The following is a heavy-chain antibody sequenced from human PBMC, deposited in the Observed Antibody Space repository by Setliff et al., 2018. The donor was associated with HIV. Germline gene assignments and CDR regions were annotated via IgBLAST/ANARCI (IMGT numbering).Heavy chain of an antibody. V-gene: IGHV1-69*13. J-gene: IGHJ6*03. CDR2: IIPIFGTA. CDR1: GGPFTSA. D-gene: IGHD3-10*01. Sequence: GASVKVSCKASGGPFTSAFNWVRQVPGQGLKWMGGIIPIFGTANYAQNFGGRVTITADQSTTTSYLQLNSLRFEDTAIYYCASDSPAARFEELEDHYYYFMDVWGKGTTVTVSS. CDR3: ASDSPAARFEELEDHYYYFMDV.